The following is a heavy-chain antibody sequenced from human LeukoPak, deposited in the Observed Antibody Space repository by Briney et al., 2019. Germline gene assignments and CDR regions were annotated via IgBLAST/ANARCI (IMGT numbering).Heavy chain of an antibody. V-gene: IGHV4-39*01. J-gene: IGHJ5*02. Sequence: SETLSLTCTVSGGSISSSSYYWGWIRQPPGKGLEWIGSIYYSGSTYYNPSLKSRVTISVDTSKNQFSLKLSSVTAADTAVYYCARHPPYYGSGSYFPGGWFDPWGQGTLVTVSS. CDR3: ARHPPYYGSGSYFPGGWFDP. CDR1: GGSISSSSYY. D-gene: IGHD3-10*01. CDR2: IYYSGST.